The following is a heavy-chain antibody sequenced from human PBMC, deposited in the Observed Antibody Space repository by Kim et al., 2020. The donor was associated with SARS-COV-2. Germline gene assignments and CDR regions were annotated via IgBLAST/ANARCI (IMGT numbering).Heavy chain of an antibody. CDR1: EFTFSSYE. V-gene: IGHV3-48*03. Sequence: GGSLRLSCEASEFTFSSYEMNWVRQAPGKGLEWVSYITSNGRSVQYADSVRGRFTISRDNARNSLYLQMNSLRAEDTAVYFCARETPGTREDASDIWGQG. CDR2: ITSNGRSV. D-gene: IGHD1-1*01. J-gene: IGHJ3*02. CDR3: ARETPGTREDASDI.